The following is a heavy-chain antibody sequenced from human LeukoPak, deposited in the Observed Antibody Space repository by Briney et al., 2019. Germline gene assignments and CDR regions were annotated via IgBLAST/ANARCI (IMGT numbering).Heavy chain of an antibody. D-gene: IGHD6-6*01. Sequence: SETLSLTCTVSGASISSYYWSWIRQPPGKGLEWIGYIYYSGSTSYNPSLKSRVTISLDTSKNQFSLKLSSVTAADTAVYYCAREYGSSSGHFDFWGQGTLVTVSS. CDR1: GASISSYY. CDR2: IYYSGST. CDR3: AREYGSSSGHFDF. J-gene: IGHJ4*02. V-gene: IGHV4-59*01.